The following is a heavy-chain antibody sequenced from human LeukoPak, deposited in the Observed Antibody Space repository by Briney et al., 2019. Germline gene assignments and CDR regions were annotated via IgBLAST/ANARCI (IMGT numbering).Heavy chain of an antibody. Sequence: GGSLRLSCAASGFTFSSYEMNWVRQAPGKGLEWVSYISSSGSTIYYADSVKGRFTISRDNAKNSLYLQMNSLRAEDTAVYYCARGGAYYYYMDVWGKGTTVTVSS. D-gene: IGHD4/OR15-4a*01. CDR3: ARGGAYYYYMDV. CDR2: ISSSGSTI. J-gene: IGHJ6*03. V-gene: IGHV3-48*03. CDR1: GFTFSSYE.